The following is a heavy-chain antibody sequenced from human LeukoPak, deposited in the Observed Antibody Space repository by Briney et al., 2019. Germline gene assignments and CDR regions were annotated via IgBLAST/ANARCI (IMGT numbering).Heavy chain of an antibody. V-gene: IGHV3-74*01. CDR3: ARDRYSSSWYCDYYYYYGMDV. D-gene: IGHD6-13*01. CDR1: GFTFSSYW. J-gene: IGHJ6*02. Sequence: PGGSLRLSCAASGFTFSSYWMHWVRQAPGKGLVWVSRINSDGSSTSYADSVKGRFTISRDNAKNTLYLQMNSLRAEDTAVYYCARDRYSSSWYCDYYYYYGMDVWGQGTTVTVSS. CDR2: INSDGSST.